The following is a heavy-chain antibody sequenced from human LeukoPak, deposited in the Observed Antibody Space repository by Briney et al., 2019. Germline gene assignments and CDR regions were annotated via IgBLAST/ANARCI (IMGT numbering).Heavy chain of an antibody. CDR2: ISGSGGST. Sequence: AGGSLRLSCAASGFTFSYYAMSWVRQAPGKGLEWVSGISGSGGSTDYADSVKGRFIISRDNSKNTLYLQMNSLRVEDTAVYYCAKDLWGFVEVAAIFDYWGQGTLVTVSS. D-gene: IGHD2-15*01. CDR1: GFTFSYYA. V-gene: IGHV3-23*01. CDR3: AKDLWGFVEVAAIFDY. J-gene: IGHJ4*02.